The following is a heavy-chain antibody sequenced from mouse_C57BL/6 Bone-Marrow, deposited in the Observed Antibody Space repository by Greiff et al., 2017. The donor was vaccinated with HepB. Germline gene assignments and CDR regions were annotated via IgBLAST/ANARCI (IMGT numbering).Heavy chain of an antibody. CDR2: IWSGGST. CDR3: AKNPYYSNYYWYFDV. D-gene: IGHD2-5*01. J-gene: IGHJ1*03. CDR1: GFSLTSYG. Sequence: QVQLQQSGPGLVQPSQSLSITCTVSGFSLTSYGVHWVRQPPGKGLEWLGVIWSGGSTDYNAAFISRLSISKDNSKSQVFFKMNSLQADDTAIYYRAKNPYYSNYYWYFDVWGTGTTVTVSS. V-gene: IGHV2-4*01.